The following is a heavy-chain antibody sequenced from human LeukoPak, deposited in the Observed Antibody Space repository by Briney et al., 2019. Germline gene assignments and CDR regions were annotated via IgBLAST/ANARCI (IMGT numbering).Heavy chain of an antibody. CDR2: IYSGSDT. V-gene: IGHV3-53*01. CDR3: ARVGDHFHWYLDL. J-gene: IGHJ2*01. Sequence: GGSLRLSCAASGFTVSSNYMSWVRQAPGKGLEWVSVIYSGSDTYYADSVKGRFTISRDSSKNILSLQMNNLRAEDTAVYYCARVGDHFHWYLDLWGRGTLVTVSS. D-gene: IGHD3-10*01. CDR1: GFTVSSNY.